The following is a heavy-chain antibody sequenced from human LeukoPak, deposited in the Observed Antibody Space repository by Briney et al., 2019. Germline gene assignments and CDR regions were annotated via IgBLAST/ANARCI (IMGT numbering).Heavy chain of an antibody. D-gene: IGHD6-19*01. CDR3: ATDPIAVAGGFDM. CDR2: IYNSGST. V-gene: IGHV4-61*01. J-gene: IGHJ3*02. Sequence: SETLSLTCTVSGGSISSSSYYWGWIRQPPGKGLEWIGYIYNSGSTNYNPSLKSRVTISVDTSKNQFSLKLSSVTDADTAVYYCATDPIAVAGGFDMWGQGTMVTVSS. CDR1: GGSISSSSYY.